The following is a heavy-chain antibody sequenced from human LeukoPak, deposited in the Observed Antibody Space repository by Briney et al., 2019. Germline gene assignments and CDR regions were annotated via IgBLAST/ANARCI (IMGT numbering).Heavy chain of an antibody. J-gene: IGHJ4*02. CDR1: GGSISSYS. CDR2: IYST. CDR3: ARGDGYNYPKSFDY. V-gene: IGHV4-4*07. D-gene: IGHD5-24*01. Sequence: SETLSLTCTVSGGSISSYSWSWIRQAAGKGLEWIGRIYSTNYNPSLKSRVTISVDTSKNQFSLKLSSVTAADTAVYYCARGDGYNYPKSFDYWGQGTLVTVSS.